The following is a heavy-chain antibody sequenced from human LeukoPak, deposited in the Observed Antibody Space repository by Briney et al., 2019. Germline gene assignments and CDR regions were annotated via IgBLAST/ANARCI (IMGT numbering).Heavy chain of an antibody. CDR2: IYYSGST. Sequence: SETLSLTCTVSGGSISSYYWSWIRQPPGKGLEWIGYIYYSGSTNYNPSLKSRVTISVDTSKNQFSLKLSSVTAADTAVYYCGRVSSGWYENWFDPWGQGTLVTVSS. D-gene: IGHD6-19*01. V-gene: IGHV4-59*12. CDR3: GRVSSGWYENWFDP. J-gene: IGHJ5*02. CDR1: GGSISSYY.